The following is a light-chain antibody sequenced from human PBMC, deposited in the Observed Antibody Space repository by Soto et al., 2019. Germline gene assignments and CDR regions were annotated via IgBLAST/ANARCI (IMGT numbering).Light chain of an antibody. CDR3: KQYGGSPRT. CDR1: ESVSSSF. CDR2: GAY. V-gene: IGKV3-20*01. Sequence: EIVLTQSPGAPSLSPGGRATPSCRASESVSSSFLAWYQQKPGQAHRLLIYGAYTRATGIQDRFSGSGSGTDFTLTIRRLEPEDFAVYYCKQYGGSPRTVGQGTKVDIK. J-gene: IGKJ1*01.